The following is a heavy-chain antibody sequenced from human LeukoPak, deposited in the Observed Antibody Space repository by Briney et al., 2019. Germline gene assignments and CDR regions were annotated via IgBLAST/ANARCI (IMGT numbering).Heavy chain of an antibody. CDR2: IYNSGST. J-gene: IGHJ6*02. V-gene: IGHV4-59*11. Sequence: SETLSLTCTVSVGSTSRHYGSWIRQPPGKGLEWIGCIYNSGSTRCNPSPKSRVTISEDTSKSQFSLKVNSVTAADTAVSFCARATAGAIFYYGMDVWGQGTTVTVSS. D-gene: IGHD3-9*01. CDR3: ARATAGAIFYYGMDV. CDR1: VGSTSRHY.